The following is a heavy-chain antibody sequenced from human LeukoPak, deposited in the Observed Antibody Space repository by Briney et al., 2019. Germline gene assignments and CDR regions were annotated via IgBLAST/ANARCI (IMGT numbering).Heavy chain of an antibody. CDR1: GFTFSSYA. V-gene: IGHV3-21*01. CDR2: ISSSSRHR. Sequence: GGSLRLSCAGSGFTFSSYAMSWVRQAPGKGLEWVSSISSSSRHRYYADSVKGRFTISRDDAKNSVYLQMNSLRAEETAVYYCVRDFNTVTTAYLQHWGQGTLVTVSS. J-gene: IGHJ1*01. CDR3: VRDFNTVTTAYLQH. D-gene: IGHD4-17*01.